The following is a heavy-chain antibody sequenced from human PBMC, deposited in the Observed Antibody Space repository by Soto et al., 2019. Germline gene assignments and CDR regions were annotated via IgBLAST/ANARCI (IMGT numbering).Heavy chain of an antibody. J-gene: IGHJ4*02. CDR1: GFTFSSYA. CDR3: ATSDWGSLHLGY. CDR2: ISGRGGST. Sequence: GGSLRLSCAASGFTFSSYAMSWVRQAPGKRLEWVSAISGRGGSTYYTDSVKGRFTISRDNSKNTLYLQMNSLRAEDVAVYYCATSDWGSLHLGYWGQGTLVTVSS. V-gene: IGHV3-23*01. D-gene: IGHD7-27*01.